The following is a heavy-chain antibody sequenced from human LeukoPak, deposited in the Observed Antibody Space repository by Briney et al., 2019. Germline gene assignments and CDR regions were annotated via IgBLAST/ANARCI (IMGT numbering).Heavy chain of an antibody. J-gene: IGHJ6*02. CDR2: ISGSGGST. Sequence: GGSLRLSCAASGFTFSSYAMSWVRQAPGKGLEWVSAISGSGGSTYHADSVKGRFTISRDNSRNTLYFQMNSLRAEDTAVYYCARDLGWLRRGMDVWGQGTTVTVSS. CDR3: ARDLGWLRRGMDV. V-gene: IGHV3-23*01. D-gene: IGHD5-24*01. CDR1: GFTFSSYA.